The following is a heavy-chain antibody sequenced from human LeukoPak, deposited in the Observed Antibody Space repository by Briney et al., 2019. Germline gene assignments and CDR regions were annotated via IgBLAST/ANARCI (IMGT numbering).Heavy chain of an antibody. CDR2: ISYDGSNK. J-gene: IGHJ4*02. CDR1: GFTFSSYG. Sequence: PGGSLRLSCAASGFTFSSYGMHWVRQAPGKGLEWVAVISYDGSNKYYADSVKGRFTISRDNSKNTLYLQMNSLRAEDTAVYYCAIRRNSALEWNYWGQGTLVTVSS. D-gene: IGHD3-3*01. V-gene: IGHV3-30*03. CDR3: AIRRNSALEWNY.